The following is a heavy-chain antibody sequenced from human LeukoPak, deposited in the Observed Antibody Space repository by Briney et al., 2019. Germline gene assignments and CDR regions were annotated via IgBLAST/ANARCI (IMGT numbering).Heavy chain of an antibody. V-gene: IGHV4-39*01. CDR1: GGSISSSSYY. CDR2: IYYSGST. J-gene: IGHJ3*02. D-gene: IGHD6-13*01. Sequence: SETLSLTCVVSGGSISSSSYYWGWIRQPPGKGLEWIGSIYYSGSTYYNPSLKSRVTISVDTSKNQFSLKLSSVTAADTAVYYCARRSRGHDVFDIWGQGTMVTVSS. CDR3: ARRSRGHDVFDI.